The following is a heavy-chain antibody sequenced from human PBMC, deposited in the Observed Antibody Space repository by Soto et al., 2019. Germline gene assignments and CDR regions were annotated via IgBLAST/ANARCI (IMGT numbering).Heavy chain of an antibody. CDR1: GGSISSSSYY. J-gene: IGHJ3*02. V-gene: IGHV4-39*01. CDR3: ARREHIVVVTAIHDAFDI. Sequence: PSETLSLTCTVSGGSISSSSYYWGWIRQPPGKGLEWIGSIYYSGSTYYNPSLKSRVTISVDTSKDQFSLKLSSVTAADTAVYYCARREHIVVVTAIHDAFDIWGQGTMVTV. CDR2: IYYSGST. D-gene: IGHD2-21*02.